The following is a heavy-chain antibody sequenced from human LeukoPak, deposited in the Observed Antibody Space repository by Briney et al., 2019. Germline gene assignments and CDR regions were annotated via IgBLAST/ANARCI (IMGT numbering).Heavy chain of an antibody. J-gene: IGHJ4*02. Sequence: SETLSLTCTVSGGSISGHYWSWIRQPPGKGLEWIGYIYYTGSTNYNPSLKSQVTISVDTSKNQFSLKVSSVTAADTAVYYCARADYGSGSYFVDSWGQGTLVTASS. V-gene: IGHV4-59*11. CDR3: ARADYGSGSYFVDS. CDR2: IYYTGST. D-gene: IGHD3-10*01. CDR1: GGSISGHY.